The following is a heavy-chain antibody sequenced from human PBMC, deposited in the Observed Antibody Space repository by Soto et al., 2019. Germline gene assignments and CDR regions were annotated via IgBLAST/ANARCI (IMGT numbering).Heavy chain of an antibody. V-gene: IGHV3-48*03. CDR2: ISSSGSTI. CDR1: GFTFGSYE. Sequence: GESLKISCAASGFTFGSYEMNWVRQAPGKGLEWVSYISSSGSTIYYADSVKGRFTISRDNSKNTLYLQMNSLRAEDTAVYYCAKALNGYSSGWPYYFDYWGQGTLVTVSS. CDR3: AKALNGYSSGWPYYFDY. D-gene: IGHD6-19*01. J-gene: IGHJ4*02.